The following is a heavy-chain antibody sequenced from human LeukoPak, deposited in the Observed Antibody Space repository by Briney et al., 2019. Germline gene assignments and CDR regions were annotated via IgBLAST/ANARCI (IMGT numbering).Heavy chain of an antibody. Sequence: GGSLTLSCAASGFTFSGSAMHWVRQASGKGLEWVGRIRSKANSYATAYAASVKVRFTISRDDSKNTAYLQMNSLKTEDTAVYYCTRPSSGSYSDWFDPWGQGTLVTVSS. CDR2: IRSKANSYAT. CDR1: GFTFSGSA. CDR3: TRPSSGSYSDWFDP. V-gene: IGHV3-73*01. D-gene: IGHD1-26*01. J-gene: IGHJ5*02.